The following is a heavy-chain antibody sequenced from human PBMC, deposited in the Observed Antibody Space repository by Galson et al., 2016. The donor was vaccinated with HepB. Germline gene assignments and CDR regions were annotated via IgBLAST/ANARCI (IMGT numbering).Heavy chain of an antibody. J-gene: IGHJ4*02. CDR2: IKQDGSEQ. Sequence: SLRLSCAASGFTFSSYWMSWVRQAPGKGLEWVANIKQDGSEQYYVDSVKGRFTISRDNAKNSLFLQMHSLRAEDTAVYYCARDSRRKPYSSSQGGLLDYWGQGTLVTVSS. V-gene: IGHV3-7*01. CDR3: ARDSRRKPYSSSQGGLLDY. D-gene: IGHD6-13*01. CDR1: GFTFSSYW.